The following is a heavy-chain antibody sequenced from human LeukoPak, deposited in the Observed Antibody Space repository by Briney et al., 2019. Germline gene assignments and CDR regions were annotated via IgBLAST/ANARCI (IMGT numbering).Heavy chain of an antibody. D-gene: IGHD3-10*01. CDR3: AREDGSGNFCFDY. V-gene: IGHV1-2*02. CDR2: INPNSGGT. Sequence: ASVKVSCEASGYTFTGYYMHWVRQAPGQGLEWMGWINPNSGGTNYAQKFQGRVTMTRDTSISTAYMELSRLRSDDTAVYYCAREDGSGNFCFDYWGQGTLVTVSS. J-gene: IGHJ4*02. CDR1: GYTFTGYY.